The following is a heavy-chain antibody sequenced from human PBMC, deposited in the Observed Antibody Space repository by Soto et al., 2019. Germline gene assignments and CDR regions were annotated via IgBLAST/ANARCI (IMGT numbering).Heavy chain of an antibody. V-gene: IGHV3-30*18. Sequence: QAGGSLRLSCAASGFTFSSYGMHWVRQAPGKGLEWVAVISYDGSNKYYADSVKGRFTISRDNSKNTLYLQMNSLRAEDTAVYYCAKDTRRLSGYDSYFGYWGQGTLVTVSS. CDR1: GFTFSSYG. CDR3: AKDTRRLSGYDSYFGY. D-gene: IGHD5-12*01. CDR2: ISYDGSNK. J-gene: IGHJ4*02.